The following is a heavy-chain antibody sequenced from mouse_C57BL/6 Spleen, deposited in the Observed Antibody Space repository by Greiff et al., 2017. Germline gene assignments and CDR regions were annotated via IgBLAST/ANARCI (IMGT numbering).Heavy chain of an antibody. CDR2: IYPGDGDT. CDR1: GYAFSSSW. CDR3: ARDWDGAMDY. V-gene: IGHV1-82*01. D-gene: IGHD4-1*01. Sequence: VKLVESGPELVKPGASVKISCKASGYAFSSSWMNWVKQRPGKGLEWIGRIYPGDGDTNYNGKFKGKATLTADKSSSTAYMQLSSRTSEDSAVYFCARDWDGAMDYWGQGTSVTVSS. J-gene: IGHJ4*01.